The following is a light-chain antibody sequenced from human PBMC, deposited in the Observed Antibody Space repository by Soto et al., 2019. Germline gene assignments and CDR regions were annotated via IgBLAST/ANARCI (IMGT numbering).Light chain of an antibody. V-gene: IGKV3-15*01. CDR1: QSVSIN. J-gene: IGKJ5*01. CDR3: QQYNNWPPIT. Sequence: ELVTPQSPATLSGSPGERATLSCRASQSVSINLAWYQQKPGQAPRLLIYGASTRATGIPARFSGSGSGTEFTLTVSSLQSEDFAVYYCQQYNNWPPITFGQGTRLEIK. CDR2: GAS.